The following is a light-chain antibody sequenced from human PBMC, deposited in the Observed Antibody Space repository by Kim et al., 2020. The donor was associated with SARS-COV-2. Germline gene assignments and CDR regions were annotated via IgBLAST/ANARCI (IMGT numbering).Light chain of an antibody. V-gene: IGLV2-14*03. CDR1: SNDVGGYNY. Sequence: GQSITISCTGTSNDVGGYNYVSWYQQHPGKAPKLMIYDVSIRPSGVSDRFSGSKSGNTASLTISGLQAEDEADYYCISYTSTITWVFGGGTQLTVL. CDR2: DVS. CDR3: ISYTSTITWV. J-gene: IGLJ3*02.